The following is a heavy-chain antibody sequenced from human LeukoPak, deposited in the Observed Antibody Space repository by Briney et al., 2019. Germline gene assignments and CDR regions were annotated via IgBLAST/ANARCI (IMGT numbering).Heavy chain of an antibody. V-gene: IGHV3-20*04. D-gene: IGHD1-26*01. Sequence: GGSLRLSCAASGFTFDDYGMSWVRQAPGKGLEWVSGINWNGGSTGYADSVKGRFTISRDNAKNSLYLQMNSLRAEDTALYYCARAPIVGAPYYFDYWGQGTLVTVSS. CDR3: ARAPIVGAPYYFDY. CDR1: GFTFDDYG. CDR2: INWNGGST. J-gene: IGHJ4*02.